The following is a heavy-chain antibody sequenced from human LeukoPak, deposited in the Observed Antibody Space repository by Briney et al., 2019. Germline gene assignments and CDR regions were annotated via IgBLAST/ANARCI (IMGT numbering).Heavy chain of an antibody. J-gene: IGHJ6*03. D-gene: IGHD6-13*01. CDR1: GGSFSGYY. CDR2: INHSGST. Sequence: SETLSLTCAVYGGSFSGYYWSWIRQPPGKGLEWIGEINHSGSTNYNPSLKSRVTISVDTSKNQFSLKLSSVTAADTAVYYCARGPPKRRAYSSSWGYYYYYMDVWGKGTTVTVSS. V-gene: IGHV4-34*01. CDR3: ARGPPKRRAYSSSWGYYYYYMDV.